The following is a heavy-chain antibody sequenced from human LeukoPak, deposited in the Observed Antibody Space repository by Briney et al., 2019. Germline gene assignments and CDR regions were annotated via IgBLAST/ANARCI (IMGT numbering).Heavy chain of an antibody. Sequence: SETLSLTCTVSGGSISSGSYYWSWIRQPAGKGLEWIGRIFTSGSTNYNPSLKSRVTISVDTSKNQFSLKLSSVTAADTAVYYCARGGYSYVFDYWGQGTLVTVSS. CDR2: IFTSGST. CDR1: GGSISSGSYY. CDR3: ARGGYSYVFDY. J-gene: IGHJ4*02. D-gene: IGHD5-18*01. V-gene: IGHV4-61*02.